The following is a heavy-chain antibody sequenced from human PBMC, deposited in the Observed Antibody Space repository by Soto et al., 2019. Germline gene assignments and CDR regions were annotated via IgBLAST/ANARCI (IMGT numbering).Heavy chain of an antibody. CDR3: AREGQAVAGTGAACFDY. CDR2: ISYDGSNK. CDR1: GFTFSSYA. J-gene: IGHJ4*02. Sequence: GGSLRLSCAASGFTFSSYAMHWVRQAPGKGLEWVAVISYDGSNKYYADSVKGRFTISRDNSKNTLYLQMNSLRAEDTAVYYCAREGQAVAGTGAACFDYWGQGTLVTVSS. V-gene: IGHV3-30-3*01. D-gene: IGHD6-19*01.